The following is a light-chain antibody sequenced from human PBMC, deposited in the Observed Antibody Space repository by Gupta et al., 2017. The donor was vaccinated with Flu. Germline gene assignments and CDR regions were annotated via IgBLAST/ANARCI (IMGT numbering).Light chain of an antibody. CDR2: GAS. Sequence: IVMTQSPDTLSVSPGDEVTLSCRASQNIRNYVAWYQQRPGQAPRLLIYGASTRARAFAARFSGSGSGTEFNLTITSLQSEDFAVYYCQQYNHWPRDTFGGGTKVE. CDR1: QNIRNY. J-gene: IGKJ4*01. CDR3: QQYNHWPRDT. V-gene: IGKV3-15*01.